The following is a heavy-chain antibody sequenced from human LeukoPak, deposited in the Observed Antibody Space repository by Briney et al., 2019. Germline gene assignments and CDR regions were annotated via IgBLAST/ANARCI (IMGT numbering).Heavy chain of an antibody. D-gene: IGHD1-26*01. Sequence: PGVSLRLSCAASGFTFSGSAIHWVRQSSGKGLEWVGQIDKKDKGYATATAYAASVKGGFTISRDDSINTAYLQMKSLKTEDTALYYCTRDSGTYNWFDPWGQGTLVTVSS. CDR3: TRDSGTYNWFDP. CDR1: GFTFSGSA. J-gene: IGHJ5*02. V-gene: IGHV3-73*01. CDR2: IDKKDKGYATAT.